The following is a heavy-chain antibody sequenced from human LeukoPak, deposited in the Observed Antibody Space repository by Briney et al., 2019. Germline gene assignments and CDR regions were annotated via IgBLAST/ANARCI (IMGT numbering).Heavy chain of an antibody. D-gene: IGHD2-15*01. J-gene: IGHJ4*02. CDR1: GYIFTNYG. Sequence: ASVKVSCKASGYIFTNYGISWVRQAPGQGPEWMGCIHPNSGATKYAQNFQGRVTMTRDTSITTAYMELSSLRSDDTAVYYCARGDIYWDYWGQGTQVTVSS. CDR3: ARGDIYWDY. CDR2: IHPNSGAT. V-gene: IGHV1-2*02.